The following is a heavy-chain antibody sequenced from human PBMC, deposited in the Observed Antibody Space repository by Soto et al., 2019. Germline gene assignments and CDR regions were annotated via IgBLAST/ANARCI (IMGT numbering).Heavy chain of an antibody. J-gene: IGHJ6*02. CDR1: GGSFSGSY. CDR2: INHSGST. Sequence: LSLTCAVYGGSFSGSYWSWIRQPPGKGLEWIGEINHSGSTNHNPSLKSRVTILVDTSKNQFSLKLSSVTAADTAVYYCATGYCTNGVCYTRTLSGMDVWGQGTTVTVSS. CDR3: ATGYCTNGVCYTRTLSGMDV. V-gene: IGHV4-34*01. D-gene: IGHD2-8*01.